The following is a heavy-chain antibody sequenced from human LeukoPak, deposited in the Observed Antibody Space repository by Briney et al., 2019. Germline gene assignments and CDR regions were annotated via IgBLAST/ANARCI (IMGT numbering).Heavy chain of an antibody. CDR1: GFTFSGYA. Sequence: PGGSLRLSCAASGFTFSGYAMSWVRQAPGKGLEWVSAISGSGGSTYYADSVKGRFTISRDNSKNTLYLQMNSLRAEDTAVYYCAKSYDSSGYYPVGDIDYWGQGTLVTVSS. J-gene: IGHJ4*02. V-gene: IGHV3-23*01. CDR2: ISGSGGST. CDR3: AKSYDSSGYYPVGDIDY. D-gene: IGHD3-22*01.